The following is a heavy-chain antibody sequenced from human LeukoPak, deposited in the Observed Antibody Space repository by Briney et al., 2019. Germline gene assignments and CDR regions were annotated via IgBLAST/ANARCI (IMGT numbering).Heavy chain of an antibody. CDR1: GFTFSSYW. CDR3: ARTGGFSKYYFDY. J-gene: IGHJ4*02. Sequence: PGGSLRLSCAASGFTFSSYWMSWVRQAPGKGLEWVANIKQDGSEKYYADSVKGRFTISRDNAKNSLYLQMNSLRAEDTAVYYCARTGGFSKYYFDYWGQGTLVTVSS. V-gene: IGHV3-7*01. CDR2: IKQDGSEK. D-gene: IGHD3-16*01.